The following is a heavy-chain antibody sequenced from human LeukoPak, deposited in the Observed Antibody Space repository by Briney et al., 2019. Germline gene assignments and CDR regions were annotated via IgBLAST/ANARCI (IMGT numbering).Heavy chain of an antibody. V-gene: IGHV1-2*02. D-gene: IGHD6-19*01. CDR3: ARIAVAGSYDS. CDR2: INPKSGGT. J-gene: IGHJ4*02. Sequence: ASMKVSCKASGYTFTGYYMHWVRRAPGQGLEWMGWINPKSGGTNYAQKFQGRVTMTRDTSISTAYMELSRLRSDDTAVYYCARIAVAGSYDSWGQGALVTVSS. CDR1: GYTFTGYY.